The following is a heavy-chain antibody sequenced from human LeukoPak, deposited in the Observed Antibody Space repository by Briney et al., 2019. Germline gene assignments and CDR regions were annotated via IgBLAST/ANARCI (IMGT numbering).Heavy chain of an antibody. CDR3: ARSRILTGYPAPLDF. D-gene: IGHD3-9*01. CDR1: GGSISSTSSY. CDR2: IYASGTT. V-gene: IGHV4-61*02. J-gene: IGHJ4*02. Sequence: PSETLSLTGTVSGGSISSTSSYWSWIRQPARTLLEWIGRIYASGTTHYSPSLKSRVTISVDTSKTQLSLELSSVTAADTAVYYCARSRILTGYPAPLDFWGQGTLVTVSS.